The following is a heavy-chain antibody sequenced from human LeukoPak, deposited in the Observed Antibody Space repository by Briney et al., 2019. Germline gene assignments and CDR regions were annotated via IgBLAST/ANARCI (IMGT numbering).Heavy chain of an antibody. D-gene: IGHD6-19*01. V-gene: IGHV4-4*07. Sequence: PSETLSLTCTVSGGSISDFYWSWIRQPAGKGLEYIGRVSATGSTSFNPSLQSRVTMSVDTSKSQFSLKLTPVTGADTAVYYCAQVTVGGHFDFWGQGILVTVSS. CDR3: AQVTVGGHFDF. CDR1: GGSISDFY. J-gene: IGHJ4*02. CDR2: VSATGST.